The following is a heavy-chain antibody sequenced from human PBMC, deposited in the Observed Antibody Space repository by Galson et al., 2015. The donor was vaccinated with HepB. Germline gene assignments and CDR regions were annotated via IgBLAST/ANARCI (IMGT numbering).Heavy chain of an antibody. CDR3: AKGGKYLGGHLGRELDS. D-gene: IGHD4-23*01. J-gene: IGHJ4*02. V-gene: IGHV4-31*03. CDR2: IYYNGDT. Sequence: TLSLTCTVSGVSISSGGSYWSWIRQHPGKGLEWIGYIYYNGDTFHNPSLKSRVTLSLDTSKNQFSLKLTSVTAADTAVYYCAKGGKYLGGHLGRELDSWGQGTLVSVSS. CDR1: GVSISSGGSY.